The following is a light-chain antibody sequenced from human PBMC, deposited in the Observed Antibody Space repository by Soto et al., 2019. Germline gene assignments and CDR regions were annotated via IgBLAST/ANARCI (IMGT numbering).Light chain of an antibody. CDR3: QQSYSTPIT. V-gene: IGKV4-1*01. CDR1: QSVLYISNNKNY. CDR2: WAS. J-gene: IGKJ5*01. Sequence: DIVMTQSPDSLAVSLGERATINCKSGQSVLYISNNKNYLAWYQQKPGQPPRLLIYWASTRESGVLDRFSGSGSGTDFTLTISSLQPEDFATYYCQQSYSTPITFGQGTRLEIK.